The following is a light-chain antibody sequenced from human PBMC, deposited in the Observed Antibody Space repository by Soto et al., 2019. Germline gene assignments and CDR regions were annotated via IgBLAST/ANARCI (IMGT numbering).Light chain of an antibody. CDR2: GAS. J-gene: IGKJ5*01. Sequence: EIVFAQARGTPSLSRGERATPSCWASQSIRSSHLGWYQQKPGQAPRLLVSGASTRATGIPARFSGSGSGTEFTLTLSSLQSEDFAVYYCQQYKDWPTFGQGTRLEIK. CDR1: QSIRSSH. CDR3: QQYKDWPT. V-gene: IGKV3-15*01.